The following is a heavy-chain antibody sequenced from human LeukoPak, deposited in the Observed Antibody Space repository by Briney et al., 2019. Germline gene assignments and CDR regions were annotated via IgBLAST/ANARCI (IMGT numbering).Heavy chain of an antibody. Sequence: GGSLRLSCAASGFTFSSYSMNWVRQAPGKGLEWVSSISSSSSYIYYADSVKGRFTISRDNAKNSLYLQMNSLRAEDTAVYYCAREPRTRASYYYYGMDVWGQGTTVTVSS. V-gene: IGHV3-21*01. CDR2: ISSSSSYI. CDR3: AREPRTRASYYYYGMDV. J-gene: IGHJ6*02. CDR1: GFTFSSYS.